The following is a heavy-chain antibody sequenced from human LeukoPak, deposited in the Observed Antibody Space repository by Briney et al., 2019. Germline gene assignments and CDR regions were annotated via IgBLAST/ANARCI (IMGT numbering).Heavy chain of an antibody. CDR1: GFSLSNARMG. J-gene: IGHJ4*02. CDR3: ARMVDSSGYYDY. Sequence: SGPVLVTPTETLTLTCTVSGFSLSNARMGVSWIRQPPGKALESLAHIFSNDEKSYSTSLKSRLTISKDTSKSQVVLTMTNMDPVDTATYYCARMVDSSGYYDYWGQGTLVTVSS. V-gene: IGHV2-26*01. CDR2: IFSNDEK. D-gene: IGHD3-22*01.